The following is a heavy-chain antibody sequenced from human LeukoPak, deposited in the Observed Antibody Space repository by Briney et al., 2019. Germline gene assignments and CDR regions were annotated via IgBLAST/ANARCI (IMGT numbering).Heavy chain of an antibody. CDR1: GGSISGSGYY. D-gene: IGHD6-25*01. J-gene: IGHJ4*02. CDR3: ARHPNLAASVDY. V-gene: IGHV4-39*01. CDR2: VYYSGNT. Sequence: SETLSLTCTASGGSISGSGYYWGWIRQPPGKGLEWIGSVYYSGNTYYSPSLKSRVTISVDTSKNQFSLKLNSVTAADTAVYYCARHPNLAASVDYWGQGTLVTVSS.